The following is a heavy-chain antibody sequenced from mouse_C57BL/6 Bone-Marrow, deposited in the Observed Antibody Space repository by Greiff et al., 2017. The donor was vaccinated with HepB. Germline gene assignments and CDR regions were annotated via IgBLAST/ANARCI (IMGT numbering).Heavy chain of an antibody. CDR3: ARGYGEDFDY. CDR2: IDPSDSYT. CDR1: GYTFTSYW. V-gene: IGHV1-59*01. Sequence: VQLQQPGAELVRPGPSVKLSCKASGYTFTSYWMHWVKQRPGQGLEWIGVIDPSDSYTNYNQKFKGKATLTVDTSSSTAYMQLSSLTSEDSAVYYCARGYGEDFDYWGQGTTLTVSS. D-gene: IGHD2-14*01. J-gene: IGHJ2*01.